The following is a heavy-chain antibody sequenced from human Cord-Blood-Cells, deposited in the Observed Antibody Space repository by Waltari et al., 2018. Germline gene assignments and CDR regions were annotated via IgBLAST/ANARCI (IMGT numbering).Heavy chain of an antibody. CDR3: ARRLSYPYYCDY. CDR1: GGSISSSSYY. D-gene: IGHD3-16*02. Sequence: QLQLQESGPGLVKPSETLSLTCTVSGGSISSSSYYWGWIRQPPGKGLEWIGSIYYSGSTYHNPSLKSRVTISVDTSKNQFSLKLSSVTAADTAVYYCARRLSYPYYCDYWGQGTLVTVSS. V-gene: IGHV4-39*07. CDR2: IYYSGST. J-gene: IGHJ4*02.